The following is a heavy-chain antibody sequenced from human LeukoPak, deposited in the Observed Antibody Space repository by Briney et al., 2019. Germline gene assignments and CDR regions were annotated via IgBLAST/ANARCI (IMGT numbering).Heavy chain of an antibody. CDR3: ARDAGRWGGSPHRSPPNSFDY. J-gene: IGHJ4*02. V-gene: IGHV4-39*07. CDR2: IYYSGST. Sequence: SETLSLTCTVSGGAISSSSYYWGWIRQPPGKGLEWIGSIYYSGSTYYNPSLKSRVTISVDTSKNQFSLKLSSVTAADTAVYYCARDAGRWGGSPHRSPPNSFDYWGQGTLVTVSS. CDR1: GGAISSSSYY. D-gene: IGHD3-10*01.